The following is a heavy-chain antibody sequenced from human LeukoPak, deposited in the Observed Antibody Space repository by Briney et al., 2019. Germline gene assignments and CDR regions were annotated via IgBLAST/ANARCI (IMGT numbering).Heavy chain of an antibody. V-gene: IGHV4-59*01. J-gene: IGHJ4*02. CDR2: IYYSGST. Sequence: PSETLSLTCTVSGGSISSYYWSWIRQPPGKGLEWIGYIYYSGSTNYNPSLKSRVTISVDTSKNQFSLKLSSVTAADTAVYYCARVARRDGYKQYYFDYWGQGTLVTVSS. D-gene: IGHD5-24*01. CDR3: ARVARRDGYKQYYFDY. CDR1: GGSISSYY.